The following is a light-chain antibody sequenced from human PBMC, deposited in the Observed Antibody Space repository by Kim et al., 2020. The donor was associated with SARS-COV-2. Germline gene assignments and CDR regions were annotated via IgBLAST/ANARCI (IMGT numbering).Light chain of an antibody. Sequence: EMAVTQSPATLSVSPGETATLSCRASQSVGTNLAWYQQRPGQAPRLLIYSASIRAIGIPARFSGSGSGTDFTLTISSLQSEDLAVYYCQQYDDWPPWTFGQGTKVDIK. V-gene: IGKV3-15*01. CDR3: QQYDDWPPWT. CDR1: QSVGTN. CDR2: SAS. J-gene: IGKJ1*01.